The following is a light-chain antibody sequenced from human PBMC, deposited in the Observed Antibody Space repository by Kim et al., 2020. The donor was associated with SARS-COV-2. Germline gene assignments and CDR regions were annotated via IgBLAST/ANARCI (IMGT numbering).Light chain of an antibody. CDR1: HDIANY. CDR2: AAS. CDR3: QKYDSAPWT. Sequence: GSGGDEVTITCRSSHDIANYLAWYQQKPVKVPKLLVYAASALKSGVPSRFSGRRSGTDFTLTISNLQPEDVATYYCQKYDSAPWTFGQGTKVEIK. J-gene: IGKJ1*01. V-gene: IGKV1-27*01.